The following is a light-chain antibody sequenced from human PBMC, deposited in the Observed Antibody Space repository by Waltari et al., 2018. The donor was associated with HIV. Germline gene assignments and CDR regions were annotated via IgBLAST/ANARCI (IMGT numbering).Light chain of an antibody. CDR2: EVT. V-gene: IGLV2-23*02. CDR1: SSDVGSFNL. Sequence: QSALTQPASVSGSPGQSITISCTGTSSDVGSFNLVSWYQHHPGKAPHLIIYEVTKRPPAVSTCFAGSKAGNTASLPISGLQADDEADYHCGSYVGSRTWLFGGGTKVTVL. CDR3: GSYVGSRTWL. J-gene: IGLJ3*02.